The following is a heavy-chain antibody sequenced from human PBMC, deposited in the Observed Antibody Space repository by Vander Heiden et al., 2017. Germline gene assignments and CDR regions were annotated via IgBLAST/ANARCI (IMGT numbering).Heavy chain of an antibody. CDR2: ISSSSRYI. V-gene: IGHV3-21*01. CDR1: GFTFSSYS. Sequence: EVQLVESGGGLVKPGGSLRLSCAASGFTFSSYSMNWVRQAPGKGLEWVSSISSSSRYIYYADSVKGRFTISRDNAKNSLYLQMNSLRAEDTAVYYCARDKRVGGAALDYWGQGTLVTVSS. D-gene: IGHD1-26*01. CDR3: ARDKRVGGAALDY. J-gene: IGHJ4*02.